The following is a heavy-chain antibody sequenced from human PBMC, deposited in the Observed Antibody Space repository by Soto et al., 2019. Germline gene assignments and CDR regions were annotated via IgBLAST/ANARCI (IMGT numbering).Heavy chain of an antibody. V-gene: IGHV3-23*01. CDR1: GFTFSSYA. Sequence: EVQLLESGGGLVQPGGSLRLSCAASGFTFSSYAMNWARQAPGKGLEWVSVISGSGGSTYHADSVKGRFTISRDNSKNTLYLQINSLRAEVTAVYYCARRRSGWYFDYWGQGTLVTVTS. J-gene: IGHJ4*02. D-gene: IGHD6-19*01. CDR3: ARRRSGWYFDY. CDR2: ISGSGGST.